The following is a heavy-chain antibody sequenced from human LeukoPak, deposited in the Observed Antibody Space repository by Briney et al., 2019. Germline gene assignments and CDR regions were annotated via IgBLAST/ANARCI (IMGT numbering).Heavy chain of an antibody. CDR2: INHTGSA. Sequence: SLSLTRAVYGGSLSGYYWSSSRRPPGKGLEWSGGINHTGSATSNPSLKSRVTISVDTSTKQFSLKFTVTAPDPARSYFSRRDPDIVVEPAVKFAFWGQGARVTVPS. V-gene: IGHV4-34*01. CDR3: SRRDPDIVVEPAVKFAF. D-gene: IGHD2-2*01. CDR1: GGSLSGYY. J-gene: IGHJ4*02.